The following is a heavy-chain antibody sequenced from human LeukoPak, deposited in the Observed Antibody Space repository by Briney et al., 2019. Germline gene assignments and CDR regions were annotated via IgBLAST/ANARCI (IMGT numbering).Heavy chain of an antibody. V-gene: IGHV1-69*01. J-gene: IGHJ4*02. CDR1: GGTFSSYA. D-gene: IGHD3-22*01. Sequence: SVKVSCKASGGTFSSYAINWVRQAPGQGLEWMGEIIPMFGTINYAQKFQGRVTITADESTSTAYMELSSLRSEDTAVYYCARTERTDSSGYYLDYWGQGTLVTVSS. CDR3: ARTERTDSSGYYLDY. CDR2: IIPMFGTI.